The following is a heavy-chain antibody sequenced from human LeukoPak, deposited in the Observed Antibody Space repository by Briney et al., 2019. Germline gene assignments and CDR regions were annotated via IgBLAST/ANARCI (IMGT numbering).Heavy chain of an antibody. CDR2: ISNEGGT. V-gene: IGHV3-53*05. CDR1: GFTVSSYY. D-gene: IGHD2-15*01. CDR3: AKVRYCSGVNCYPDDN. J-gene: IGHJ4*02. Sequence: GGSLRLSCAASGFTVSSYYMSWVRQAPGKGLESVSVISNEGGTYYADSVKGRFTISRDNSKNMLYLEMNSLSTEDTAVYYCAKVRYCSGVNCYPDDNWGQGTLVTVSS.